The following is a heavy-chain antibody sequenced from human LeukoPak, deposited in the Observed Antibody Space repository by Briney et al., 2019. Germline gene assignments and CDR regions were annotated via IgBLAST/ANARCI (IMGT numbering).Heavy chain of an antibody. V-gene: IGHV4-4*07. CDR2: IYTSGST. CDR3: ASEVAGAGDYYFDY. CDR1: GGSISSYY. D-gene: IGHD6-19*01. Sequence: SETLSLTCTVSGGSISSYYWSWIRQPAGKGLEWIGHIYTSGSTNYNPSLKSRVTMSVDTSKNQFSLKLSSVTAADTAIYYCASEVAGAGDYYFDYWGQGTLVSLSS. J-gene: IGHJ4*02.